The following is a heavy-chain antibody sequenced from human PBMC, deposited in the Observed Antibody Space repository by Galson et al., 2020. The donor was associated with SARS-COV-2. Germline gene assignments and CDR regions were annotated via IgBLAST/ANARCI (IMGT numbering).Heavy chain of an antibody. Sequence: ASVKVSCKVSGYTLTELSMHWVRQAPGKGLEWMGGFDPEDGETIYAQKFQGRVTMTEDTSTDTAYMELSSLRSEDTAVYYCATSAAMGSRENWFDPWGQGTLVTVSS. CDR2: FDPEDGET. D-gene: IGHD2-2*01. V-gene: IGHV1-24*01. J-gene: IGHJ5*02. CDR1: GYTLTELS. CDR3: ATSAAMGSRENWFDP.